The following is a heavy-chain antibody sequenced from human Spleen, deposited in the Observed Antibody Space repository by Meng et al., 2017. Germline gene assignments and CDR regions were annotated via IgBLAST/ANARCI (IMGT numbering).Heavy chain of an antibody. CDR2: MNPNSGNT. Sequence: ASVKVSCKASGYTFTSYDINWVRQATGQGLEWMGWMNPNSGNTGYAQKFQGRVTMTRNTSISTAYMELSSLRSEDTAVYYCARASYYYDSSGYASWFDPWGQGTLVTVSS. CDR3: ARASYYYDSSGYASWFDP. D-gene: IGHD3-22*01. J-gene: IGHJ5*02. V-gene: IGHV1-8*01. CDR1: GYTFTSYD.